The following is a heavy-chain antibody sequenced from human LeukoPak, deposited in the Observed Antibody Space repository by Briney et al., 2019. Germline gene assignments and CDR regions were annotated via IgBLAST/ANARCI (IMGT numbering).Heavy chain of an antibody. V-gene: IGHV4-39*01. CDR3: ARHWGSTSSGVDY. D-gene: IGHD2-2*01. CDR2: IYYSGST. Sequence: SETLSLTCSVSGGSISSSSYYWGWIRQPPGKGLEWIGSIYYSGSTYYNPSLKSRVTISVDTSKNHFSLKLSSVTAADTAVHYCARHWGSTSSGVDYWGQGTLVTVSS. J-gene: IGHJ4*02. CDR1: GGSISSSSYY.